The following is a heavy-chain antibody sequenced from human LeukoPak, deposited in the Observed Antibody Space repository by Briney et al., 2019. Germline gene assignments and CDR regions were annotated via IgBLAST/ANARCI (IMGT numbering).Heavy chain of an antibody. V-gene: IGHV4-59*12. CDR2: IYYSGST. D-gene: IGHD4-17*01. CDR1: GGSISSYY. CDR3: ARGRPMTTVTTFFDY. Sequence: SETLSLTCTVSGGSISSYYWSWIRRPPGKGLEWIGYIYYSGSTNYNPSLKSRVTISVDTSKNQFSLKLSSVTAADTAVYYCARGRPMTTVTTFFDYWGQGTLVTVSS. J-gene: IGHJ4*02.